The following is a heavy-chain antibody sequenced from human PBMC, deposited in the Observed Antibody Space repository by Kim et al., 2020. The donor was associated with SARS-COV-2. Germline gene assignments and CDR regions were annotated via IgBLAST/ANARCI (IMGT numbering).Heavy chain of an antibody. CDR3: ARGFKSRFLEWLTTANWFDA. V-gene: IGHV4-34*01. CDR2: INHSGST. CDR1: GGSFSAYY. J-gene: IGHJ5*02. D-gene: IGHD3-3*01. Sequence: SETLSLTCAVYGGSFSAYYWSWIRQPPGKGLEWIGEINHSGSTNYNPSLKSRVTISVDTSKNQFSLKLSSVTAADTAVYYCARGFKSRFLEWLTTANWFDAWGQGTLVTVSS.